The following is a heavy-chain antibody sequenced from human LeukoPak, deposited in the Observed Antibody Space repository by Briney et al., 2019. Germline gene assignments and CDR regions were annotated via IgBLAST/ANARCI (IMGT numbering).Heavy chain of an antibody. J-gene: IGHJ4*02. CDR2: ISAYNGNT. V-gene: IGHV1-18*01. CDR3: ATVDTAMPN. CDR1: GYTFTSYG. D-gene: IGHD5-18*01. Sequence: ASVKVSCKASGYTFTSYGISWVRQAPGQGLEWMGWISAYNGNTNYAQKFQGRVTMTEDTSTDTAYMELSSLRSEDTAVYYCATVDTAMPNWGQGTLVTVSS.